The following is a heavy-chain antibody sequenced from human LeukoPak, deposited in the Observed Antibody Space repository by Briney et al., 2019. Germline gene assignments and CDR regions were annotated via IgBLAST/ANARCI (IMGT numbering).Heavy chain of an antibody. Sequence: SETLSLTCTVFGGSISSYYWSWIRQPPGKGLEWIGYIYYSGSTNYNPSLKSRVTISVDTSKNQFSLKLSSVTAADTAVYYCAGEQLERPHDAFDIWGQGTMVTVSS. CDR1: GGSISSYY. D-gene: IGHD1-1*01. CDR3: AGEQLERPHDAFDI. V-gene: IGHV4-59*01. J-gene: IGHJ3*02. CDR2: IYYSGST.